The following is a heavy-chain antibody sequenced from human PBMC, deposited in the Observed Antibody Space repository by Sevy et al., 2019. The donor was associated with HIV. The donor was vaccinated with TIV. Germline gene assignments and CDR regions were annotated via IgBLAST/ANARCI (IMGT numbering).Heavy chain of an antibody. CDR1: GYTFTSYG. V-gene: IGHV1-18*01. Sequence: ASVKVSCKASGYTFTSYGISWVRQAPGQGLEWMGWISAYNGNTNYAQKLQGRVTMTTDTSTSTAYMELRSLRSDDTAVYYCARGRQDRYNWNYDTPDYWGQGTLVTVSS. J-gene: IGHJ4*02. CDR2: ISAYNGNT. CDR3: ARGRQDRYNWNYDTPDY. D-gene: IGHD1-7*01.